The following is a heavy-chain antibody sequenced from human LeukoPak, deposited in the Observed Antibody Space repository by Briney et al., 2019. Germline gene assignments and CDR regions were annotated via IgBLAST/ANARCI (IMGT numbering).Heavy chain of an antibody. D-gene: IGHD1-26*01. V-gene: IGHV3-74*01. CDR3: ARSGSYTASYFDY. CDR1: GFTFSSYW. Sequence: HPGGSLRLSCAASGFTFSSYWMHWVRQAPGKGLVWVSRINTDGSRTSYADSVKGRFTISRDNSKNTLYLQMNSLRAEDTAVYYCARSGSYTASYFDYWGQGTLVTVSS. J-gene: IGHJ4*02. CDR2: INTDGSRT.